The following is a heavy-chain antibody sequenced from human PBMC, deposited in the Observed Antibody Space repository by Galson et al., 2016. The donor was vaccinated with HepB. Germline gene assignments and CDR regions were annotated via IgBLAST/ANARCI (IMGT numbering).Heavy chain of an antibody. CDR2: ISGDGRNT. D-gene: IGHD2/OR15-2a*01. CDR1: GLPSNNYA. CDR3: GILYGGFDP. J-gene: IGHJ5*02. V-gene: IGHV3-43*02. Sequence: SLRLSCAASGLPSNNYAMHWVRQAPGKGPECVSLISGDGRNTYYADSVKGRFSISRDNSKKSLYLEMNSLRTEDTAFYYCGILYGGFDPWGQGTLVTVSS.